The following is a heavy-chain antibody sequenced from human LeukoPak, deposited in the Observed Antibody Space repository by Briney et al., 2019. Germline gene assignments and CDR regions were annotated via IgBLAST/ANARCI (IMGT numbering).Heavy chain of an antibody. CDR1: GGSISSGSYY. J-gene: IGHJ3*02. CDR3: ARGSNDSSGYYLLGAFDI. Sequence: SETLSLTCTVSGGSISSGSYYWSWIRQPPGKGLEWIGYIYYSGSTNYNPSLKSRVTISVDTSKNQFSLKLSSVTAADTAVYYCARGSNDSSGYYLLGAFDIWGQGTMVTVSS. D-gene: IGHD3-22*01. CDR2: IYYSGST. V-gene: IGHV4-61*01.